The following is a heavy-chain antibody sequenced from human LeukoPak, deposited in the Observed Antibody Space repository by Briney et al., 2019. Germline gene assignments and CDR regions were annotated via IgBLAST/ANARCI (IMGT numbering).Heavy chain of an antibody. J-gene: IGHJ6*02. V-gene: IGHV3-21*01. D-gene: IGHD3/OR15-3a*01. CDR1: GFIFSTYS. CDR3: ARVAFGLYVMDV. Sequence: PGGSLRLSCAASGFIFSTYSMNWVRQAPGKGLEWVSSISSDSAYIYYADSLKGRFTISRDNAKTLLYLQMSSLRAEDTAVYYCARVAFGLYVMDVWGQGTTVTVSS. CDR2: ISSDSAYI.